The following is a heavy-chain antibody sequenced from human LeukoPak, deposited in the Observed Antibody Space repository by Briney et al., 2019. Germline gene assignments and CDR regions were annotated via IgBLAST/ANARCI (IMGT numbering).Heavy chain of an antibody. CDR1: GYTFTSYD. Sequence: ASVKVSCKASGYTFTSYDINWVRQATGQGLEWMGWMDPNSGNTGYAQKFQGRVTMTRNTSISTAYMELSSLRSEDTAVHYCARVYRLGIAASGYWGQGTLVTVSS. V-gene: IGHV1-8*01. CDR2: MDPNSGNT. J-gene: IGHJ4*02. CDR3: ARVYRLGIAASGY. D-gene: IGHD6-25*01.